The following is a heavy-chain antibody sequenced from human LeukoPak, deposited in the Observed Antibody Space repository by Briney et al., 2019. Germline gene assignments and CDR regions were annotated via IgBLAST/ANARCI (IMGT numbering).Heavy chain of an antibody. J-gene: IGHJ4*02. V-gene: IGHV3-66*04. CDR3: GRRFCNSCPLDF. D-gene: IGHD2-21*01. CDR1: GFNVTTNN. Sequence: GGSLRLSCVGSGFNVTTNNMYWVRQAPGKGLECVSAFHAGGGPDYADSVRDRFTISRDNSKNTLYLQMNSLRAEDTAVYFCGRRFCNSCPLDFWGQGTLVTVSS. CDR2: FHAGGGP.